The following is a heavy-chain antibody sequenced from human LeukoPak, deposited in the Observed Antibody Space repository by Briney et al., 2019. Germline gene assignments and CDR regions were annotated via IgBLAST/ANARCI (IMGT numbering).Heavy chain of an antibody. V-gene: IGHV4-59*01. Sequence: ASETLSLTCTVSDGSIRSYYWSWIRQPPGKGLEWIAFVSDIGSTNYNPSLKSRVTISTDTSKSQFSLTLKSVTAADTAVYYCASSGFYRGTFDSWGPGTLVAVSS. CDR2: VSDIGST. CDR3: ASSGFYRGTFDS. J-gene: IGHJ4*02. D-gene: IGHD5-12*01. CDR1: DGSIRSYY.